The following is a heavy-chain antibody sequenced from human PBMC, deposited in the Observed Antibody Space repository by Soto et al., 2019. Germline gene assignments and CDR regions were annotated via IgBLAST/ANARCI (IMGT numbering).Heavy chain of an antibody. V-gene: IGHV3-23*01. J-gene: IGHJ4*02. CDR1: GFTFSSYA. D-gene: IGHD3-10*01. Sequence: EVQLLESGGGLVQPGGSLRLSCAASGFTFSSYAMTWVRQAPGKGLEWVSGISGSGGSTYYADSVKGRFTVSRESSKNTLYLQMNSLSAEDTAVYYCAKDERGGSGSYCVYWGQGTLVTVSS. CDR3: AKDERGGSGSYCVY. CDR2: ISGSGGST.